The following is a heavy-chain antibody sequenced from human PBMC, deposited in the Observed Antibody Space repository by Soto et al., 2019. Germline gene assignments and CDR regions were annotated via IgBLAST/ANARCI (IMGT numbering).Heavy chain of an antibody. CDR3: ARGPAVRRDGYNIDY. CDR1: GGSISSGDYY. J-gene: IGHJ4*02. Sequence: PSETLSLTCTVSGGSISSGDYYWSWIRQPPGKGLEWIGYIYYSGSTYYNPSLKSRVTISVDTSKNQFSLKLSSVTAADTAVYYCARGPAVRRDGYNIDYWGQGTLVTV. D-gene: IGHD5-12*01. CDR2: IYYSGST. V-gene: IGHV4-30-4*01.